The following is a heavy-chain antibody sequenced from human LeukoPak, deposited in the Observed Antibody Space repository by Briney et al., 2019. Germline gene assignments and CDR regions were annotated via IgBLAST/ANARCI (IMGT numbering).Heavy chain of an antibody. V-gene: IGHV4-4*07. CDR1: GGSTSSYY. CDR2: IYTSGST. J-gene: IGHJ4*02. Sequence: SETLSLTCTVSGGSTSSYYWSWIRQPAGKGLEWIGRIYTSGSTNYNPSLKSRVTMSVDTSKNQFSLKLSSVTAADTAVYYCARDESSSTSIHFDYWGQGTLVTVSS. CDR3: ARDESSSTSIHFDY. D-gene: IGHD6-6*01.